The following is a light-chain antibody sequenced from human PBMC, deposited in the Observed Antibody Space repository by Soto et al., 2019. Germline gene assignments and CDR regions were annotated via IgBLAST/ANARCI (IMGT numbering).Light chain of an antibody. Sequence: DIVLTQSPGTLSLSPGERATLSCRASQSVSSNYLAWYQQKPGQAPRLLIYGASTRATGVPDRFSGIGSGTDFTLTISRLEPEDFAVYHCQQYGSLSWTFGQGTKVEIK. CDR1: QSVSSNY. CDR2: GAS. J-gene: IGKJ1*01. CDR3: QQYGSLSWT. V-gene: IGKV3-20*01.